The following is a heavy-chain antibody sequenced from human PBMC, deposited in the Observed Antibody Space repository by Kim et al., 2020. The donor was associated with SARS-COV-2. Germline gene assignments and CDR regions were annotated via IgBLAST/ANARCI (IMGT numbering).Heavy chain of an antibody. CDR3: ARDRWSGSRIRNWFDP. CDR1: GGSFSGYY. CDR2: INHSGST. Sequence: SETLSLTCAVYGGSFSGYYWSWIRQPPGKGLEWIGEINHSGSTNYNPSLKSRVTISVDTSKNQFSLKLSSVTAADTAVYYCARDRWSGSRIRNWFDPWGQGTLVTVSS. V-gene: IGHV4-34*01. J-gene: IGHJ5*02. D-gene: IGHD3-10*01.